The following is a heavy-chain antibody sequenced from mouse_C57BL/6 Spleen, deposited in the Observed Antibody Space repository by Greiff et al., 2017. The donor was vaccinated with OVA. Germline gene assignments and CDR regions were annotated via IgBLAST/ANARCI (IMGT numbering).Heavy chain of an antibody. D-gene: IGHD2-4*01. J-gene: IGHJ3*01. V-gene: IGHV1-82*01. CDR3: ARGSYDYVGD. CDR2: IYPGDGDT. CDR1: GYAFSSSW. Sequence: VKLMESGPELVKPGASVKISCKASGYAFSSSWMNWVKQRPGKGLEWIGRIYPGDGDTNYNGKFKGKATLTADKSSSTAYMQLSSLTSEDSAVYFCARGSYDYVGDWGQGTLVTVSA.